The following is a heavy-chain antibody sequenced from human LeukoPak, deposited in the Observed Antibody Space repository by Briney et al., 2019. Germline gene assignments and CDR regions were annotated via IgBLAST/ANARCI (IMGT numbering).Heavy chain of an antibody. Sequence: GSLRLSCAASGFPFSSYAMSWVRQAPGKGLEWVSAISGSGGSTYYADSVKGRFTISRDNSKNTLYLQMNSLRAEDTAVYYCAPGYSYGTIDYWGQGTLVTVSS. CDR2: ISGSGGST. CDR1: GFPFSSYA. CDR3: APGYSYGTIDY. D-gene: IGHD5-18*01. J-gene: IGHJ4*02. V-gene: IGHV3-23*01.